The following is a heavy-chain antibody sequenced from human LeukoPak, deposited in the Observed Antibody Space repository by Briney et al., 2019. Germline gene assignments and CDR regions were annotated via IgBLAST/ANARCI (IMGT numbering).Heavy chain of an antibody. CDR3: ARGWLAETTVVTPYNY. V-gene: IGHV1-69*13. D-gene: IGHD4-23*01. CDR2: ITPILGTA. CDR1: GGTFSSYA. J-gene: IGHJ4*02. Sequence: SVKVSCKASGGTFSSYAISWVRQTPGQGLEWMGGITPILGTAKYAQKFQGRVTITAVESMSTAYMELSSLRSEDTAVYYCARGWLAETTVVTPYNYWGQGTLVTVSS.